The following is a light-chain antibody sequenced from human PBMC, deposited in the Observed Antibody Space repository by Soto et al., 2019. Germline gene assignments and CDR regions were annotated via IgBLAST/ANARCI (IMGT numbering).Light chain of an antibody. CDR1: QSVRSN. CDR3: QQYNDWPPT. Sequence: EIVMTQSPATLSASPGERATISCRASQSVRSNLAWYQQKPGQAPRLLIYGASTRATGIPARFSGSGSGTEFTLSIGSLQSEDFAVYYCQQYNDWPPTFGQGTKVDIK. V-gene: IGKV3-15*01. J-gene: IGKJ1*01. CDR2: GAS.